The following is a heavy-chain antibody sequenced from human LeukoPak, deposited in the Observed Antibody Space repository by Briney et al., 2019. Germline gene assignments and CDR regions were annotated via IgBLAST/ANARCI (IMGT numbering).Heavy chain of an antibody. CDR3: ARDHWSGYAFDY. CDR1: GFTFSSYS. V-gene: IGHV3-21*01. Sequence: GGSLRLSCAVSGFTFSSYSMNWVRQAPGKGLEWVSSISSSSSYIYYADSVKGRFTISRDNAKNSLYLQMNSLRAEDTAVYYCARDHWSGYAFDYWGQGTLVTVSS. J-gene: IGHJ4*02. CDR2: ISSSSSYI. D-gene: IGHD3-3*01.